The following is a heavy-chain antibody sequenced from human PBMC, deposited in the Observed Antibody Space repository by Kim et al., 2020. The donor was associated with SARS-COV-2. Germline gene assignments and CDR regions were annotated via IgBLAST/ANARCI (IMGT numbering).Heavy chain of an antibody. D-gene: IGHD6-19*01. Sequence: GGSLRLSCAASGFTFSNYAMHWVRQAPGKGLEWVSAIGEGGGYYTYYADSVKGRFTISRDNSKSTLYLQMNSLRAEDTAVYYCAKAYPQPRTTAVADPFDYWGQGTLLTVSS. CDR3: AKAYPQPRTTAVADPFDY. V-gene: IGHV3-23*01. CDR2: IGEGGGYYT. CDR1: GFTFSNYA. J-gene: IGHJ4*02.